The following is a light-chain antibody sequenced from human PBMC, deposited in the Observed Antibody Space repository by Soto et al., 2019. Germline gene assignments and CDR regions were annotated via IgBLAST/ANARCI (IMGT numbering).Light chain of an antibody. V-gene: IGKV3-20*01. Sequence: ETVLTQSPGTLSLSPGERATLSCRASQSISSTHLAWYQQKSGQAPRLLIYGASSRATGIPDRFSGSGSGTDFTLTITRLEPEDFAVYYCQQYATSDMDTFGQGTKLEIK. CDR1: QSISSTH. CDR2: GAS. CDR3: QQYATSDMDT. J-gene: IGKJ2*01.